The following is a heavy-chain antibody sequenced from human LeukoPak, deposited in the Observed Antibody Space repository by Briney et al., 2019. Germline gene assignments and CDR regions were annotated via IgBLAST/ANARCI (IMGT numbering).Heavy chain of an antibody. CDR3: VKGSLGGFVDY. CDR1: GYTFTGYY. Sequence: ASVKVSCKASGYTFTGYYMHWVRQAPGQGLEWMGWINPNSGGTNCAQKFQGRVTMTRDTSISTAYMELSRLRSDDTAVYYCVKGSLGGFVDYRGQGTLVTVSS. D-gene: IGHD1-26*01. J-gene: IGHJ4*02. V-gene: IGHV1-2*02. CDR2: INPNSGGT.